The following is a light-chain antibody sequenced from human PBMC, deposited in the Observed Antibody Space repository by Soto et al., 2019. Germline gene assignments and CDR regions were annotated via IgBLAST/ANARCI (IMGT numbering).Light chain of an antibody. Sequence: QSALTQPASVSGSPGQSITISCTGTSSDIGGHNYVSWYQQHPGKAPKLMIYEVNNRPSGVSTRFSGSKSGDTASLAISGLQAEDEADYYCSSYRKTNAHVIFGGGTKLTVL. CDR2: EVN. J-gene: IGLJ2*01. CDR1: SSDIGGHNY. CDR3: SSYRKTNAHVI. V-gene: IGLV2-14*01.